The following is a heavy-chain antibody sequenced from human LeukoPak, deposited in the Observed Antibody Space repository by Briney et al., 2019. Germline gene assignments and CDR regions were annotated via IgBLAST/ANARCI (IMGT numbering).Heavy chain of an antibody. Sequence: GGSLRLSCTGSGFTFSNYVMSWVSQAPGKRLEWVSGISDSGDDTDYADSVKGRFTISRDNSKNSLYLQMNSLRAEDTAVYYCARSGNHYYYYYMDVWGKGTTVTVSS. CDR2: ISDSGDDT. D-gene: IGHD1-1*01. CDR1: GFTFSNYV. V-gene: IGHV3-23*01. J-gene: IGHJ6*03. CDR3: ARSGNHYYYYYMDV.